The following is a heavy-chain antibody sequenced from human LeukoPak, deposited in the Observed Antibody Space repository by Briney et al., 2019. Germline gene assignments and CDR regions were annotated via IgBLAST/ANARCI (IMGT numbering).Heavy chain of an antibody. D-gene: IGHD3-9*01. V-gene: IGHV3-21*04. CDR1: GFTFSSYS. CDR2: ISSSSSYI. CDR3: AKSASPVILTGSSDY. J-gene: IGHJ4*02. Sequence: PGGSLRLSCAASGFTFSSYSMNWVRQAPGKGLEWVSSISSSSSYIYYADSVKGRFTISRDNAKNSLYLQMNSLRAEDTALYYCAKSASPVILTGSSDYWGQGTLVTVSS.